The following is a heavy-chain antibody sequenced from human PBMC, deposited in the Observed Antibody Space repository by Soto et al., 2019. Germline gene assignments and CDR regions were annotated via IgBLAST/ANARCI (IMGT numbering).Heavy chain of an antibody. Sequence: ASVKVSCKASGYTFTGYYMHWVRQAPGQGLEWMGWINPNSGGTNYAQKFQGRVTMTRDTSISTAYMELSRLRSDDTAVYYCARVSTSSGYYYHPFDPWGQGTLVTVSS. CDR1: GYTFTGYY. D-gene: IGHD3-22*01. V-gene: IGHV1-2*02. CDR3: ARVSTSSGYYYHPFDP. CDR2: INPNSGGT. J-gene: IGHJ5*02.